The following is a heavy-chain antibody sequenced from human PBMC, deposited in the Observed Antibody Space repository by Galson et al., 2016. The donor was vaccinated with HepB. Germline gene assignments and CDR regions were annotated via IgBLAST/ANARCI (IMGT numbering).Heavy chain of an antibody. V-gene: IGHV3-7*03. CDR3: ARDLLNLAAPDY. J-gene: IGHJ4*02. CDR1: GFTFSSYW. Sequence: SLRLSCAASGFTFSSYWMSWVRQAPGKGLEWVANIKQDGSEKYYVDSVKGRLTISRDNAKNSLYLQMNSLRAEDTAVYYCARDLLNLAAPDYWGQGTLVTVSS. CDR2: IKQDGSEK. D-gene: IGHD6-13*01.